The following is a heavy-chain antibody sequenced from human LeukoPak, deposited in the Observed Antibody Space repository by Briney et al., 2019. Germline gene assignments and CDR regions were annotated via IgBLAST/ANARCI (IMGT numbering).Heavy chain of an antibody. CDR3: AKENAIGAINYGLDV. Sequence: GGSLRLSCAASGFIFDTYGMLWVRQAPGKGLEGVAVIAYDGSNQYHADSVKGRFTISRDNSKNTLYLQMNSLRGEDTAVYYGAKENAIGAINYGLDVWGQGTTVTVSS. V-gene: IGHV3-30*18. J-gene: IGHJ6*02. CDR2: IAYDGSNQ. D-gene: IGHD3-3*01. CDR1: GFIFDTYG.